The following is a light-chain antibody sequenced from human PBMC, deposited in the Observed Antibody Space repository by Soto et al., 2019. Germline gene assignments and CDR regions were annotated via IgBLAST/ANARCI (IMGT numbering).Light chain of an antibody. V-gene: IGKV3-15*01. CDR2: GAS. CDR1: QSISDT. Sequence: IVMTQSPATLSVSPGGRATLSCRASQSISDTLAWYQQKPGQAPRLLIHGASTRAPGFPARFSGSGSGTEFTLTINSLQSEDFAVYYCQASDNWTPEGTFSQGTKVEI. J-gene: IGKJ1*01. CDR3: QASDNWTPEGT.